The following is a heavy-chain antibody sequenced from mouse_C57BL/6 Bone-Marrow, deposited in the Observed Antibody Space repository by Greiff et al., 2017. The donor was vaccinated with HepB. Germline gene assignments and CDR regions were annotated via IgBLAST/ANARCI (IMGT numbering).Heavy chain of an antibody. Sequence: EVQLQQSVAALVRPGASVRLSSRASGINSKNTYTHWGKQRPEQGLEWIGRIDPANGNTKYAPKFQGKATITADTSSNTAYLQLSSLTSEDTAIYYCARRLRALFAYRGQRTLVPVSA. CDR2: IDPANGNT. D-gene: IGHD3-2*02. V-gene: IGHV14-3*01. J-gene: IGHJ3*01. CDR3: ARRLRALFAY. CDR1: GINSKNTY.